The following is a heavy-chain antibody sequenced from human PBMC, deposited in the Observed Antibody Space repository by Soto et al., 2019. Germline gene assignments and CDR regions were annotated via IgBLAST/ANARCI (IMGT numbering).Heavy chain of an antibody. CDR1: GDSVSNTHY. CDR2: IYNSVST. J-gene: IGHJ5*02. D-gene: IGHD3-16*01. V-gene: IGHV4-38-2*01. Sequence: PSETLSLTCAVSGDSVSNTHYWGWIRQPQGKGLEWIGSIYNSVSTHYNPSLKSRVSLSVDTSKNQFSLKLSSVKAADTAVYYCVRSFTSETPSWGKKDYNWFDPWGPGTQVTVSS. CDR3: VRSFTSETPSWGKKDYNWFDP.